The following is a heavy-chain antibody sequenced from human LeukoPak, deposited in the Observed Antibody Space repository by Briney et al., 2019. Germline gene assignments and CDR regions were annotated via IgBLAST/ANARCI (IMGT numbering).Heavy chain of an antibody. CDR2: IKQDGTEK. J-gene: IGHJ4*02. D-gene: IGHD3-10*01. Sequence: GESLRLSCAASGFTFTTYWMSWVRQAPGKGLEWVANIKQDGTEKYYVDSVKGRFTISRDNAKNSLYLQMNSLRAEDTAVYYCARTNGNYGSGSYYSENFDYWGQGTLVTVSS. CDR1: GFTFTTYW. V-gene: IGHV3-7*01. CDR3: ARTNGNYGSGSYYSENFDY.